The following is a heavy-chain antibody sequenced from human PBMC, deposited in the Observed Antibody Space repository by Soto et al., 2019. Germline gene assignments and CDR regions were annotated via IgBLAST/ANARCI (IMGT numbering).Heavy chain of an antibody. CDR1: GFTFSSYA. J-gene: IGHJ3*02. CDR3: ARGLSRLATIKYAFDI. CDR2: ISYDGSNK. V-gene: IGHV3-30*04. D-gene: IGHD5-12*01. Sequence: GGSLRLSCAASGFTFSSYAMHWVRQAPGKGLEWVAVISYDGSNKYYADSVKGRFTISRDNSKNTLYLQMNSLRAEDTAVYYCARGLSRLATIKYAFDIWGQGTMVTVSS.